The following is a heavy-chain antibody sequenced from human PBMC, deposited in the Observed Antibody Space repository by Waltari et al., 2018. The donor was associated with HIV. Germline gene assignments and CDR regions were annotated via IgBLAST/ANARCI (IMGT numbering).Heavy chain of an antibody. CDR3: ARDLVVLRYFDWLSTYFDY. CDR2: IKSDGTIT. J-gene: IGHJ4*02. D-gene: IGHD3-9*01. CDR1: GFTFSSSW. V-gene: IGHV3-74*01. Sequence: EVQLVESGGGLVQPGGSLRLACAASGFTFSSSWFSWVRQAPGKGLVWVSRIKSDGTITTYADSVKGRFTISRDNAKNTLFLQMNSLRAEDTAIYYCARDLVVLRYFDWLSTYFDYWGQGTLVTVSS.